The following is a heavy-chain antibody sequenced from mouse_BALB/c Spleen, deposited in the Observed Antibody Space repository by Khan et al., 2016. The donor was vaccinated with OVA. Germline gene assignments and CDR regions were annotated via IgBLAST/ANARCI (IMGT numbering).Heavy chain of an antibody. J-gene: IGHJ2*01. CDR2: ISYSGST. Sequence: EVQLQESGPGLVKPSQSLSLTCTVTGYSITSDYAWNWIRQFPGNKLEWMGYISYSGSTSYHPSLKSRISITRDTSKNQFFLQLNSVTTEDTATYYCARASYYGYAYFDYWSQGTDRTVTS. CDR1: GYSITSDYA. V-gene: IGHV3-2*02. D-gene: IGHD2-2*01. CDR3: ARASYYGYAYFDY.